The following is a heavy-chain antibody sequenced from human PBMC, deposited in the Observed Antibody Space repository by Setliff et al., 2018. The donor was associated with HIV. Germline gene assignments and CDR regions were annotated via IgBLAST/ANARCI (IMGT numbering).Heavy chain of an antibody. D-gene: IGHD2-15*01. Sequence: PGESLKISCAASGFTFSSYSMNWVRQAPGKGLEWVSYISSGSDTIYYADSVKGRFTISRDNAKNSLYLQMNSLRAEDTAVYYCARGVVIAAHNWFDPWGQGTLVTVSS. CDR3: ARGVVIAAHNWFDP. V-gene: IGHV3-48*01. J-gene: IGHJ5*02. CDR1: GFTFSSYS. CDR2: ISSGSDTI.